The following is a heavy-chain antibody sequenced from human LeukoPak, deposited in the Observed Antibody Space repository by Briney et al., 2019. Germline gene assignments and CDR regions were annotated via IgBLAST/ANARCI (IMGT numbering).Heavy chain of an antibody. CDR2: IIPFLGTA. J-gene: IGHJ6*03. CDR1: GGTFISYS. CDR3: ASGFGAIFSILYYYYYMDV. V-gene: IGHV1-69*01. Sequence: SLKISCKASGGTFISYSISWVLHAPGQKLQWMGGIIPFLGTANNAHKFQGRVTVTADESTSTAYMELSSLRSEDTAVYYCASGFGAIFSILYYYYYMDVWGKGTTVTVSS. D-gene: IGHD3-16*01.